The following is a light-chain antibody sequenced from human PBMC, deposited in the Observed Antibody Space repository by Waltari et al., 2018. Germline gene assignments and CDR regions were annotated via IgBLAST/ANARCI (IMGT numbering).Light chain of an antibody. Sequence: QLVLTQSPSASASLGASVKLTCTLSSGHSSNVVAWLQQRPEKGPRYLMKVNSDGSHSKGGEIPDRFSGSSSGAERYLTISSLQSEDEADYYCQTGGHGTWVFGGGTKLTVL. V-gene: IGLV4-69*01. CDR2: VNSDGSH. J-gene: IGLJ3*02. CDR3: QTGGHGTWV. CDR1: SGHSSNV.